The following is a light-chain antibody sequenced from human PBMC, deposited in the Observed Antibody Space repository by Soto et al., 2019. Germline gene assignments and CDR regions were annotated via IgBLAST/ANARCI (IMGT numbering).Light chain of an antibody. Sequence: EMVMTQSPATLSVSPGERATLSCRASQSVSSYVAWYQQKPGQPPRLLIYVASTRAAGIPARFSGSGSGTEFTLAYSCLKAEDFAVYYGQQYKGWAPRFGQGTEVEIK. CDR3: QQYKGWAPR. V-gene: IGKV3-15*01. CDR2: VAS. J-gene: IGKJ1*01. CDR1: QSVSSY.